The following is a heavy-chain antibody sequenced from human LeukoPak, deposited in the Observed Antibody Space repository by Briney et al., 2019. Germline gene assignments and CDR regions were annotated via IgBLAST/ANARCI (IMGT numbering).Heavy chain of an antibody. D-gene: IGHD3-16*01. CDR2: IDYSGNT. CDR1: GDSISSSDFF. Sequence: SETLSLTCTVSGDSISSSDFFWGWVRQSPGKGLEWLGNIDYSGNTYYNPSLKSRVTISVDTSKNQFSLKLSSVTAADTAVYYCARGPLGGYYYYMDVWGKGTTVTVSS. V-gene: IGHV4-39*07. J-gene: IGHJ6*03. CDR3: ARGPLGGYYYYMDV.